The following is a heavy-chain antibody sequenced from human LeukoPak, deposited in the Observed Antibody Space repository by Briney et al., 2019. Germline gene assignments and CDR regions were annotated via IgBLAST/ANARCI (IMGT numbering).Heavy chain of an antibody. CDR3: AKDIGAPYYYDSSVYGMDV. J-gene: IGHJ6*02. CDR2: ISWNSGSI. Sequence: GGSLRLSCAASGFTFDDYAMHWVRQAPGKGLEWVSGISWNSGSIGYADSVKGRFTISRDNAKNSLYLQMNSLRAEDTALYYCAKDIGAPYYYDSSVYGMDVWGQGTTVTVSS. CDR1: GFTFDDYA. D-gene: IGHD3-22*01. V-gene: IGHV3-9*01.